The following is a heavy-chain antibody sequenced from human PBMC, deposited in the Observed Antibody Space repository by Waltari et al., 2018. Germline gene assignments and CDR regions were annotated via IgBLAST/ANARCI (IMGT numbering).Heavy chain of an antibody. CDR1: GFTFSSYG. J-gene: IGHJ4*02. Sequence: QVQLVESGGGVVQPGRSLRLSGAVSGFTFSSYGMHWVRQAPGKGLEWVAVVSYDGSNKYYADSVKGRFTISRDNSKNTPYLQMNSLRAEDTAVYYCARDSGITIFGVVDYWGQGTLVTVSS. D-gene: IGHD3-3*01. V-gene: IGHV3-30*03. CDR3: ARDSGITIFGVVDY. CDR2: VSYDGSNK.